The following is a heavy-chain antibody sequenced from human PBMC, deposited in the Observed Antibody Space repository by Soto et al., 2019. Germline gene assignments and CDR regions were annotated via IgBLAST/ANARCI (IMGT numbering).Heavy chain of an antibody. Sequence: QVQLVQSGAEVKKPGSSVKVSCKASGGTFSSYAISWVRQAPGQGLEWMGGIIPIFGTANYAQKFQGRVTIPEDESTSTAYMELSSLRSEDTAVYYCARGDIAVAGKGGYYYYYGMDVWGQGTTVTVSS. J-gene: IGHJ6*02. CDR3: ARGDIAVAGKGGYYYYYGMDV. D-gene: IGHD6-19*01. V-gene: IGHV1-69*01. CDR1: GGTFSSYA. CDR2: IIPIFGTA.